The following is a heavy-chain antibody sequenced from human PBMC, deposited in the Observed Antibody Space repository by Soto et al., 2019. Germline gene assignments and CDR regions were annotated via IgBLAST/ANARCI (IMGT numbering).Heavy chain of an antibody. D-gene: IGHD3-22*01. Sequence: EVHLVESGGGLVQPGGSLRLSCATSGFTFSSFEMNWVRQAPGKGLEWVSYISSAGSATFYADSVKGRFTISRDNDKNSLFPQMTSLSAEDTGLYYCVGASWLNPVDYWGQGTLVTVSS. V-gene: IGHV3-48*03. CDR1: GFTFSSFE. CDR3: VGASWLNPVDY. CDR2: ISSAGSAT. J-gene: IGHJ4*02.